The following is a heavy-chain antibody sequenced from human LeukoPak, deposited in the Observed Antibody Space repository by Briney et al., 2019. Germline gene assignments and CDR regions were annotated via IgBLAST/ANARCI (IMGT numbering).Heavy chain of an antibody. J-gene: IGHJ4*02. CDR3: ARSYCSGGSCYSPFGY. V-gene: IGHV4-39*07. CDR2: IYYSGST. CDR1: GGSISSSSYY. Sequence: PSETLSLTCTVSGGSISSSSYYWGWIRQPPGKGLEWSGSIYYSGSTCYNPSLKSRVTISVDTSKNQFSLKLSSVTAADTAVYYCARSYCSGGSCYSPFGYWGQGTLVTVSS. D-gene: IGHD2-15*01.